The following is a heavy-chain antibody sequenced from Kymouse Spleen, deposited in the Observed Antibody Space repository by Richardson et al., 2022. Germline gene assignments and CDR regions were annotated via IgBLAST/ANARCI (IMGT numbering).Heavy chain of an antibody. CDR1: GFTFSSYG. V-gene: IGHV3-33*01. Sequence: QVQLVESGGGVVQPGRSLRLSCAASGFTFSSYGMHWVRQAPGKGLEWVAVIWYDGSNKYYADSVKGRFTISRDNSKNTLYLQMNSLRAEDTAVYYCAREGNGGIVGAPLYYYYGMDVWGQGTTVTVSS. J-gene: IGHJ6*02. D-gene: IGHD1-26*01. CDR3: AREGNGGIVGAPLYYYYGMDV. CDR2: IWYDGSNK.